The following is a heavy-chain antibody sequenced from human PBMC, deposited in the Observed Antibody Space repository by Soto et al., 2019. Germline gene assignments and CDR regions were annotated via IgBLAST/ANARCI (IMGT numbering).Heavy chain of an antibody. CDR1: GFTFSSYA. CDR3: VKDKPLDTAMPRDYYYYRMDV. CDR2: ISSNGGST. D-gene: IGHD5-18*01. Sequence: GSLRLSCSASGFTFSSYAMHWVRQAPGKGLEYVSAISSNGGSTYYADSVKGRFTISRDNSKNTLYLQMSSLRAEDTAVYYCVKDKPLDTAMPRDYYYYRMDVWGQGTTVTVSS. J-gene: IGHJ6*02. V-gene: IGHV3-64D*06.